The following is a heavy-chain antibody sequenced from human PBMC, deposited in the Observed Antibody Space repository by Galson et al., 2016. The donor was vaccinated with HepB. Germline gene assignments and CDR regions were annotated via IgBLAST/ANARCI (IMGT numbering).Heavy chain of an antibody. V-gene: IGHV4-59*01. J-gene: IGHJ6*02. D-gene: IGHD6-13*01. Sequence: SETLSLTCTVSGGSISSYCWSWIRQSPGKGLEWIGHIYNSGTTKYNPSLKSRVTMSVDTSKNQFSLDLRSVTAADTAVYYCARNSSSWTNLQFNYYGRDLWGQGTTVTVSS. CDR3: ARNSSSWTNLQFNYYGRDL. CDR1: GGSISSYC. CDR2: IYNSGTT.